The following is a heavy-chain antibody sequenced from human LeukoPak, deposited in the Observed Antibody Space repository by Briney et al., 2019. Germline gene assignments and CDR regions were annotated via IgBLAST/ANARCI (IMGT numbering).Heavy chain of an antibody. Sequence: ASVKVSCKASGYTFTGYFLHWVRRAPGQGFEWMGWINPNGGGTYYTQRFQGRVTMTRDTSISTAYMELSSLRSDDTAVYYCARAQSLTAPAGTFANSWGQGTLVTVSS. CDR3: ARAQSLTAPAGTFANS. CDR1: GYTFTGYF. V-gene: IGHV1-2*02. D-gene: IGHD6-13*01. J-gene: IGHJ4*02. CDR2: INPNGGGT.